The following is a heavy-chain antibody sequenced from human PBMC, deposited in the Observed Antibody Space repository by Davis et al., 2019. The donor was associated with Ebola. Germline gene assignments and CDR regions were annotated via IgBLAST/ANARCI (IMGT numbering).Heavy chain of an antibody. CDR2: IYYSGST. V-gene: IGHV4-61*08. CDR1: GDSFSSADYY. Sequence: SETLSLTCTVSGDSFSSADYYWSWIRQSPGKGLEWIGYIYYSGSTNYNPSLKSRVTISVDTSKNQFSLKLSSVTAADTAVYYCAGLYYYDSSGGVDYWGQGTLVTVSS. J-gene: IGHJ4*02. CDR3: AGLYYYDSSGGVDY. D-gene: IGHD3-22*01.